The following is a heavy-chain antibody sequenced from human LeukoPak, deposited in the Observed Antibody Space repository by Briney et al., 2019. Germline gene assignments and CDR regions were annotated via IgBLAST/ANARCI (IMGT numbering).Heavy chain of an antibody. Sequence: GGSLRLSCAASGFTFSSYSMNWVRQAPGKGLEWVSYISSSSSTIYYADSVKGRFTISRDNAKNSLYLQMNSLRAEDTAVYYCASADTAMVFPGGYYYGMDVWGQGTTVTVSS. J-gene: IGHJ6*02. D-gene: IGHD5-18*01. CDR3: ASADTAMVFPGGYYYGMDV. CDR2: ISSSSSTI. V-gene: IGHV3-48*01. CDR1: GFTFSSYS.